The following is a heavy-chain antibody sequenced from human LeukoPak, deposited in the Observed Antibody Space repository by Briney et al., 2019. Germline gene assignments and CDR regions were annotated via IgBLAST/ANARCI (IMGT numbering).Heavy chain of an antibody. Sequence: GGSLRLSCAASGFTFSSYAMAWVRQAPGKGLEWVSGISWNSGSIGYADSVKGRFTISRDNAKNSLYLQMNSLRAEDTALYYCAKDAGSSGLFDYWGQGTLVTVSS. V-gene: IGHV3-9*01. CDR2: ISWNSGSI. D-gene: IGHD6-19*01. CDR3: AKDAGSSGLFDY. J-gene: IGHJ4*02. CDR1: GFTFSSYA.